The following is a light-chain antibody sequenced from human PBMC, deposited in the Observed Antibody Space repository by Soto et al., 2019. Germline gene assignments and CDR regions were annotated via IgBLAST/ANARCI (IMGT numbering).Light chain of an antibody. CDR2: KAS. CDR3: QQYNNYGSWT. J-gene: IGKJ1*01. CDR1: QSICGW. V-gene: IGKV1-5*03. Sequence: DIPMTQSPSTLSASVGDLVTITCRASQSICGWLAWYQQNPGKAPKLLIYKASTLESGVPSRFSGSGSGTDLTLTISSLQPDDCATYYCQQYNNYGSWTFGQGTKLEIK.